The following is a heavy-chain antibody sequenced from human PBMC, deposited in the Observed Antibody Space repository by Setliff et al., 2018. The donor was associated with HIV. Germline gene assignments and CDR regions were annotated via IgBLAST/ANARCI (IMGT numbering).Heavy chain of an antibody. D-gene: IGHD3-22*01. J-gene: IGHJ3*02. V-gene: IGHV1-24*01. CDR2: FDPEDGET. CDR1: GYTLTELS. Sequence: ASVKVSCKVPGYTLTELSRHWVRQAPGKGLEWMGGFDPEDGETIYAQKFQGRVTMTEDTSTDTAYMELSSLRSEDTAVYYCARQDDYFDSSGYYLGYDGFDIWGQGTMVTVSS. CDR3: ARQDDYFDSSGYYLGYDGFDI.